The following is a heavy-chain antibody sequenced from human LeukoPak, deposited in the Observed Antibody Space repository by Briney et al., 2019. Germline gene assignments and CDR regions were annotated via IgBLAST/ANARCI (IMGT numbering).Heavy chain of an antibody. D-gene: IGHD6-13*01. CDR3: ARVAFVDSSSRYVPSSPPYYMDV. J-gene: IGHJ6*03. CDR2: IYYSGST. Sequence: SETLSLTCTVSGGSISSADYSWTWIRQPPGKGLEWLGYIYYSGSTHYNPSLKSRVTISVDTSKNQFSLKLSSVTAADTAVYYCARVAFVDSSSRYVPSSPPYYMDVWGKGTTVTVSS. V-gene: IGHV4-30-4*08. CDR1: GGSISSADYS.